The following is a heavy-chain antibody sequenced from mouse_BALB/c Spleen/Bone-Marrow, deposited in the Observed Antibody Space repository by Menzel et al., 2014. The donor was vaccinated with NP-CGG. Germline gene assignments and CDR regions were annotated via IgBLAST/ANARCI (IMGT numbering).Heavy chain of an antibody. Sequence: VKLMESGPELVKPGASVKMSCKASGYTFTDYVISWVKQRTGQGLEWIGEIYPGSGSIYYSEKFKGKATLTADKSSNTAYMRLSSLTSEDSAVYFCAGELRFGYWGQGTLVTVSA. CDR1: GYTFTDYV. J-gene: IGHJ3*01. CDR2: IYPGSGSI. CDR3: AGELRFGY. V-gene: IGHV1-77*01.